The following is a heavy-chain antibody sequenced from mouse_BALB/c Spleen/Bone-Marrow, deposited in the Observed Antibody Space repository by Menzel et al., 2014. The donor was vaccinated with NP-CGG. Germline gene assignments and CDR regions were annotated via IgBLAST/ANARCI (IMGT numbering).Heavy chain of an antibody. J-gene: IGHJ3*01. CDR1: GYTFTSYW. CDR2: IYPSTGYT. D-gene: IGHD2-4*01. V-gene: IGHV1-7*01. CDR3: ARDDYAY. Sequence: QVQLQQSGAELAKPGASVKMSCKASGYTFTSYWMHWVKQRPGQGLEWIGYIYPSTGYTVYNQKFKDKVTLTADKSSSTAYMQLSSLTSEDSAVYYCARDDYAYWGQGTLVTVSA.